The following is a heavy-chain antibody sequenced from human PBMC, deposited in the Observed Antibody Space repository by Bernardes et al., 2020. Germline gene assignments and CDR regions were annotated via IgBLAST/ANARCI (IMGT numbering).Heavy chain of an antibody. Sequence: GGSLRLSCVASGFTFRSFALNWVRQAPGKGLEWVARISYDGHDTYYADSVRGRLTISRDNSKSTLYLHMNSLRLEDTALYYCAKESLGDYYDNSGFHHFASWGQGTLVTVSS. CDR1: GFTFRSFA. CDR2: ISYDGHDT. D-gene: IGHD3-22*01. V-gene: IGHV3-30*18. CDR3: AKESLGDYYDNSGFHHFAS. J-gene: IGHJ4*02.